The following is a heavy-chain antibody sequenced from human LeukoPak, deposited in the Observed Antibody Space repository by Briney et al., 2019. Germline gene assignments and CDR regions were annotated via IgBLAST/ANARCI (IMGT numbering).Heavy chain of an antibody. V-gene: IGHV3-53*05. CDR2: IYIGGST. D-gene: IGHD6-13*01. CDR3: ARDLRSGDRYSSPLRAEYFQH. CDR1: GFTVSSNY. J-gene: IGHJ1*01. Sequence: GGSLRLSCAASGFTVSSNYMSWVRQAPGKGLEWVSVIYIGGSTYYADSVKGRFTISRDTSKNTLYLQMNSLRAEDTAVYYCARDLRSGDRYSSPLRAEYFQHWGQGTLVTVSS.